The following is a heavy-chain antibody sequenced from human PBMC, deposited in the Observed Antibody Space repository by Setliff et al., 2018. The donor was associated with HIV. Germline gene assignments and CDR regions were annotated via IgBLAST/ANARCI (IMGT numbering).Heavy chain of an antibody. D-gene: IGHD6-19*01. V-gene: IGHV4-39*01. CDR3: ARLRREEQWLVRGWFDP. CDR1: GGSISSSSYY. J-gene: IGHJ5*02. Sequence: PSETLSLTCTVSGGSISSSSYYWGWIRQPPGKGLEWMGSMYYSGSTYYTPSLKSRITISLDTSKNQFSLKLSSVTAADTAVYYCARLRREEQWLVRGWFDPWGQGTLVTVSS. CDR2: MYYSGST.